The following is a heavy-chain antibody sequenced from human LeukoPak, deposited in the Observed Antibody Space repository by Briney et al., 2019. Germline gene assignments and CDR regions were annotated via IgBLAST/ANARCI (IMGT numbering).Heavy chain of an antibody. Sequence: PGGSLRLSCAASGFTFSSYWMSWVRQAPGKGLEWVANIKQDGSEKYYVDSVKGRFTISRDNAKNSLYLQMNSLRAEDTAVYYCARSLGDYGDYGEEYYFDYWGQGTLVTVSS. CDR1: GFTFSSYW. D-gene: IGHD4-17*01. J-gene: IGHJ4*02. CDR3: ARSLGDYGDYGEEYYFDY. CDR2: IKQDGSEK. V-gene: IGHV3-7*01.